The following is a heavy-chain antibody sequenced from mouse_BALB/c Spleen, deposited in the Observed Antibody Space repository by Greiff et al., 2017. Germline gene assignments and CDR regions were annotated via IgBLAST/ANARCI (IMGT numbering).Heavy chain of an antibody. CDR1: GYSFTGYY. Sequence: VQLQQSGPELVKPGASVKISCKASGYSFTGYYMHWVKQSHVKSLEWIGRINPYNGATSYNQNFKDKASLTVDKSSSTAYMELHSLTSEDSAVYYCAIYEKAMDYWGQGTSVTVSS. CDR3: AIYEKAMDY. D-gene: IGHD2-3*01. CDR2: INPYNGAT. J-gene: IGHJ4*01. V-gene: IGHV1-31*01.